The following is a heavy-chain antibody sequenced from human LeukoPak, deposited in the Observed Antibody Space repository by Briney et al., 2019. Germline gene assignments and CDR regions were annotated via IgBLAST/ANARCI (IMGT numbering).Heavy chain of an antibody. Sequence: SETLSLTCAVYGGSFSGYYWSWIRQPPGKGLEWIGSIYYSGSTYYNPSLKSRVTISVDTSKNQFSLKLSSVTAADTAVYYCARDTGYSYGYGWFDPWGQGTLVTVSS. CDR3: ARDTGYSYGYGWFDP. D-gene: IGHD5-18*01. CDR2: IYYSGST. V-gene: IGHV4-34*01. CDR1: GGSFSGYY. J-gene: IGHJ5*02.